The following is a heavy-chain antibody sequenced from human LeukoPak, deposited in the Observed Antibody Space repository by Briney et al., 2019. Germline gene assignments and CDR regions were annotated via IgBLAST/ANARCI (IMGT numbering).Heavy chain of an antibody. CDR2: INHSGST. CDR3: ARGNDFWSGYRIDY. D-gene: IGHD3-3*01. Sequence: SETLSLTCAVYGGSFSGYYWSWIRQPPGKGLEWIGEINHSGSTNYNPSLKSRVTISLDTSKNQFSLKLTSVTAADTAVYYCARGNDFWSGYRIDYWGQGTLVTVSS. CDR1: GGSFSGYY. V-gene: IGHV4-34*01. J-gene: IGHJ4*02.